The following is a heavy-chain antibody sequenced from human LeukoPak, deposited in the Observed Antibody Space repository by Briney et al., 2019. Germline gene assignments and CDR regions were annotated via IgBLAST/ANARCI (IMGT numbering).Heavy chain of an antibody. CDR3: ARDRRFTPGPEYYFDY. V-gene: IGHV3-66*01. CDR2: IYSGGSI. CDR1: GFTVSSNY. J-gene: IGHJ4*02. D-gene: IGHD3-16*01. Sequence: GGSLRLSCAASGFTVSSNYMSWVRQAPGKGLEWVSVIYSGGSIYYADSVKGRFTISRDNSKNTLYLQMNSLRAEDTAVYYCARDRRFTPGPEYYFDYWGQGTLVTVSS.